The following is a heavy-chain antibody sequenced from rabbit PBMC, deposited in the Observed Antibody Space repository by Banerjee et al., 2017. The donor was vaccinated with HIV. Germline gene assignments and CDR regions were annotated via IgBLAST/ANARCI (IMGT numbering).Heavy chain of an antibody. V-gene: IGHV1S40*01. CDR1: GFSFSSSYN. CDR3: ARNNAADYGYYFDL. D-gene: IGHD6-1*01. J-gene: IGHJ4*01. CDR2: IYGGSSGST. Sequence: QSLEESGGDLVKPGASLTLTCTASGFSFSSSYNMCWVRQAPGKGLEWIACIYGGSSGSTYYASWAKGRFTISKASSTTATLQMTSLTAADTATYFCARNNAADYGYYFDLWGPGTLVTVS.